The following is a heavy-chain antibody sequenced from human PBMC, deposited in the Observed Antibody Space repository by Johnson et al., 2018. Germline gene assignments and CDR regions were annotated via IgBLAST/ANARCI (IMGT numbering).Heavy chain of an antibody. CDR2: ISYDGSNK. V-gene: IGHV3-30*03. Sequence: VQLLESGGGVVQPGRSLRLSCAASGFTFSSYGMHWVRQAPGKGLEWVAVISYDGSNKYYADSVKGRFTISRDNSKNTLYLQMNSLRAEDTAVYYCASEMGIIRANYYNYGMDVWGQGTTGTVSS. D-gene: IGHD3-3*01. CDR1: GFTFSSYG. CDR3: ASEMGIIRANYYNYGMDV. J-gene: IGHJ6*02.